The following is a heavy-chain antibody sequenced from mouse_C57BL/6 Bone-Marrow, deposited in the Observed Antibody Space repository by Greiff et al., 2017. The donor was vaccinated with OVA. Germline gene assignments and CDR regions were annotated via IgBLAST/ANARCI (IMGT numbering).Heavy chain of an antibody. D-gene: IGHD4-1*01. CDR1: GYAFSSYW. CDR3: ARSKLGRWYFDV. J-gene: IGHJ1*03. CDR2: IYPGDGDT. V-gene: IGHV1-80*01. Sequence: VQLVESGAELVKPGASVKISCKASGYAFSSYWMNWVKQRPGKGLEWIGQIYPGDGDTNYNGKFKGKATLTADKSSSTAYMQLSSLTSEVYAVYFCARSKLGRWYFDVWGTGTTVTVSS.